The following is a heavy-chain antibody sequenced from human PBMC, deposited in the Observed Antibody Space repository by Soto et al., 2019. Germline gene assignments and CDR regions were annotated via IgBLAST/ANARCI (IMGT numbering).Heavy chain of an antibody. CDR1: RETVGSYA. D-gene: IGHD3-22*01. CDR3: ARDRTDSGYYTNWLDP. CDR2: IIPIFGTT. V-gene: IGHV1-69*06. Sequence: GASVEIACKASRETVGSYAITGVRQAPGQGLEWVGRIIPIFGTTNYAQNLQGGVTISADKSTLTSYMELHSLTSDDTALYYCARDRTDSGYYTNWLDPWGQGTQVTVFS. J-gene: IGHJ5*02.